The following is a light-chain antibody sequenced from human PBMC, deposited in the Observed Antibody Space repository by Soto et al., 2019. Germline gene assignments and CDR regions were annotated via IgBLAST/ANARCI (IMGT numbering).Light chain of an antibody. V-gene: IGKV3-11*01. J-gene: IGKJ4*01. CDR3: QQRSNWPLT. Sequence: EIVLTQSPATLSLSPGERATLSCRASQSVRSYLAWYQQKPGQAPRLLIYDASNRATGIPARFSGSGSGTDFTLTISSLEPEDFAVYYCQQRSNWPLTFGGGTKLEIK. CDR1: QSVRSY. CDR2: DAS.